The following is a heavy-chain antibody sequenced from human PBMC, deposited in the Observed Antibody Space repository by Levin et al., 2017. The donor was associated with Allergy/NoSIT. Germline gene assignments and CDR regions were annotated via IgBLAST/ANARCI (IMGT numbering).Heavy chain of an antibody. D-gene: IGHD6-19*01. CDR1: GFTFSSHW. CDR2: IKEDGSEK. V-gene: IGHV3-7*04. CDR3: ARDGAVAEY. Sequence: GESLKISCAASGFTFSSHWMMWVRQAPGKGLEWVANIKEDGSEKYFVDSVKGRFTISRDNAKNSVYLQMNSLRVEDTAVYYCARDGAVAEYWGQGTLVTVSS. J-gene: IGHJ4*02.